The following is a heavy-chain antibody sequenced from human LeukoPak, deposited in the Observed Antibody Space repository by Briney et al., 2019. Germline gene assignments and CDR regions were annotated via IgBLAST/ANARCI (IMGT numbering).Heavy chain of an antibody. Sequence: SGGSLRLSCAASGFMFSSYEMYWVRQARGKGLEWVSYISSGASAMYYADSVKGRFTISRDNAKNSLFLQMNSLRAEDTAVYYCALLAVASDFDYWGQGTLVTVSS. V-gene: IGHV3-48*03. J-gene: IGHJ4*02. CDR1: GFMFSSYE. D-gene: IGHD6-19*01. CDR3: ALLAVASDFDY. CDR2: ISSGASAM.